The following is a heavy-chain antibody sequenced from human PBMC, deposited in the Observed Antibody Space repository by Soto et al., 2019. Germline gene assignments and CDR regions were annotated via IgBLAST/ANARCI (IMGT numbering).Heavy chain of an antibody. CDR3: AKDWTRGRPLYYFDY. Sequence: EVQLLESGGGLVQPGGSLRLSCAASGFTFSSYAMSWVRQAPGKGLEWVSAISGSGGSTYYAHSVKGRFPISRDNSKNTRYLQMNTLRAEDTAVYYCAKDWTRGRPLYYFDYWGQGTLVTVSS. CDR1: GFTFSSYA. J-gene: IGHJ4*02. D-gene: IGHD1-1*01. CDR2: ISGSGGST. V-gene: IGHV3-23*01.